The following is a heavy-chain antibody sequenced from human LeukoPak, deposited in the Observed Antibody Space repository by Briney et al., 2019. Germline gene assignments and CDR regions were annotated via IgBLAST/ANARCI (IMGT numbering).Heavy chain of an antibody. Sequence: PGGSLRLSCPASGFTFSDYGMSWVRQAPGKGLEWVSTISGSGGSTNYADSVKGRFTISRDNSKNTLYLQMNNLRVDDTAVYYCAKVSGSGKGFMDVWGQGTTVSVSS. CDR3: AKVSGSGKGFMDV. CDR2: ISGSGGST. V-gene: IGHV3-23*01. D-gene: IGHD3-10*01. CDR1: GFTFSDYG. J-gene: IGHJ6*02.